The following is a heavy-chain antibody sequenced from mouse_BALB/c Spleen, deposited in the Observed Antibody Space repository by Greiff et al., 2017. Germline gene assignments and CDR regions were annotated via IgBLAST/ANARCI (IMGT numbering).Heavy chain of an antibody. CDR1: GFTFSSFG. V-gene: IGHV5-17*02. D-gene: IGHD2-3*01. CDR2: ISSGSSTI. J-gene: IGHJ4*01. Sequence: EVKLVESGGGLVQPGGSRKLSCAASGFTFSSFGMHWVRQAPEKGLEWVAYISSGSSTIYYADTVKGRFTIPRDNPKNTLFLQMTSLRSEDTAMYYCARSDGDYAMDYWGQGTSVTVSS. CDR3: ARSDGDYAMDY.